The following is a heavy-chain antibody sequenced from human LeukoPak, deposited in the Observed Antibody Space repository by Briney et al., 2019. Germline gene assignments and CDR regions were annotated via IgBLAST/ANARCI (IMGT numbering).Heavy chain of an antibody. CDR1: GFTVRSNY. D-gene: IGHD2-8*01. CDR3: ASNGYPSGWFDP. Sequence: GGSLRLSCAASGFTVRSNYMSWVRQAPGKGLEWVSVIYTGGGTYYADSVKGRFTLSRDNSKNTVYLQMNTLRAEDTAVHYCASNGYPSGWFDPWGRGTLVTVSS. CDR2: IYTGGGT. J-gene: IGHJ5*02. V-gene: IGHV3-53*01.